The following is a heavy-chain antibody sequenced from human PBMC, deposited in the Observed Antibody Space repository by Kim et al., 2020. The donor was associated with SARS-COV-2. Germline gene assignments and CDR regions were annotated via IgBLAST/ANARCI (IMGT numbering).Heavy chain of an antibody. D-gene: IGHD1-26*01. CDR1: GDSMRRFQ. CDR3: AGLLGMASIRPYFDY. J-gene: IGHJ4*02. Sequence: SETLSLTCTVSGDSMRRFQWSWIRQSPGKGLEWIGYIYYNGNTNYNPSLKSRVTILLDTSRNQFSLHPMSVTAADTAIYYCAGLLGMASIRPYFDYWGQGALVTVSS. CDR2: IYYNGNT. V-gene: IGHV4-59*08.